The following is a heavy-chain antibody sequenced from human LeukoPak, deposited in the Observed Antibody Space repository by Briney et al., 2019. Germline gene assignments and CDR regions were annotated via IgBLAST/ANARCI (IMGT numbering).Heavy chain of an antibody. J-gene: IGHJ6*03. CDR2: MNPNSGNT. CDR3: ARSEGYCSGGSCPDRRYYYYYYYMDV. D-gene: IGHD2-15*01. CDR1: GYTFTSYD. Sequence: GASVKVSCKASGYTFTSYDINWVRQATGQGLEWMGWMNPNSGNTGYAQKFQGRVTMTRNTSISTAYMELSSLRSEDTAVYYCARSEGYCSGGSCPDRRYYYYYYYMDVWGKGTTVTVSS. V-gene: IGHV1-8*01.